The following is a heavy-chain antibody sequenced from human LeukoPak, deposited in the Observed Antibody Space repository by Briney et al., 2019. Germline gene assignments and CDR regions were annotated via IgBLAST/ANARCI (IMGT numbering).Heavy chain of an antibody. CDR2: IYHSGST. CDR3: XRXGVTPLPMYNWFDP. Sequence: PSETLSLTCTVSGYSISSGYYWGWIRQPPGKGLEWIGSIYHSGSTYYNPSLKSRVTISVDTSKNQFSLKLSSVTAADTAVYYXXRXGVTPLPMYNWFDPWGQGTLVTVSS. D-gene: IGHD3-3*01. V-gene: IGHV4-38-2*02. CDR1: GYSISSGYY. J-gene: IGHJ5*02.